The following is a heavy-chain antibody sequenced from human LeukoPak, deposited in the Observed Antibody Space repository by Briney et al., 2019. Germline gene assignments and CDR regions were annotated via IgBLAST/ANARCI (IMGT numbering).Heavy chain of an antibody. CDR3: ARGGPWERIDY. D-gene: IGHD1-26*01. J-gene: IGHJ4*02. CDR1: GGSFSGYY. Sequence: PSETLSLTCAVYGGSFSGYYWSWIRQPPGKGLEWIGEINHSGSTNYNPSLKSRVTISVDTSKNQFSLKLSSVTAADTAVYYCARGGPWERIDYWGQGTLVTVSS. V-gene: IGHV4-34*01. CDR2: INHSGST.